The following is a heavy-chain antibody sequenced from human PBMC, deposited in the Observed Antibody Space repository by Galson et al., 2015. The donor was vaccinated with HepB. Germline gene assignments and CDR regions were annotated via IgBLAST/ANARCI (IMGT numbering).Heavy chain of an antibody. Sequence: SVKVSCKASGYTFTSYDINWVRQATGQGLEWMGWMNPNSGNTGYAQKFQGRVTMTRNTSISTAYMELSSLRSEDTAVYYCARKGYSYGPNDYWGQGTLVTVSS. V-gene: IGHV1-8*01. J-gene: IGHJ4*02. CDR2: MNPNSGNT. D-gene: IGHD5-18*01. CDR1: GYTFTSYD. CDR3: ARKGYSYGPNDY.